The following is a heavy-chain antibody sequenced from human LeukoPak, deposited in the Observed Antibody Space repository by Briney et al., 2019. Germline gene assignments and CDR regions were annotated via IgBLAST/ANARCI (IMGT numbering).Heavy chain of an antibody. CDR2: IYHSGST. D-gene: IGHD3-16*01. CDR3: AREPRWAGDLGGFDS. J-gene: IGHJ4*02. Sequence: SETLSLTCTVSGYSITSGYYWGWIRQPPGKGLEWIGSIYHSGSTYYNPSLKTRVTISVDTSKNQFSLQLSSVTAADTAVYYCAREPRWAGDLGGFDSWGQGPLVTVSS. CDR1: GYSITSGYY. V-gene: IGHV4-38-2*02.